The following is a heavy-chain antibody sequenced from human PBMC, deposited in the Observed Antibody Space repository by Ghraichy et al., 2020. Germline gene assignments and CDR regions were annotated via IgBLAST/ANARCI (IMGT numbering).Heavy chain of an antibody. CDR1: GGSISSYY. J-gene: IGHJ5*02. CDR2: IYYSGST. V-gene: IGHV4-59*01. Sequence: SETLSLTCTVSGGSISSYYWSWIRQPPGKGLEWIGYIYYSGSTNYNPSLKSRVTISVDTSKNQFSLKLSSVTAADTAVYYCARVGYDFWSGRTNWFDPWGQGTLVTVSS. CDR3: ARVGYDFWSGRTNWFDP. D-gene: IGHD3-3*01.